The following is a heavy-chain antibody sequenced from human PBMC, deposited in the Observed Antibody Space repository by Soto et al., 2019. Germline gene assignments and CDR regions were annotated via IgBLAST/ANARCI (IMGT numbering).Heavy chain of an antibody. Sequence: TLSLTCTVSGGSISSGGYYWSWIRQHPGKGLEWIGYIYYSGSTYYNPSLKSRVTISVDTSKNQFSLKLSSVTAADTAVYYCAREPHYDFWSGYYEDYYYGMDVWGQGTTVTVSS. D-gene: IGHD3-3*01. V-gene: IGHV4-31*03. CDR2: IYYSGST. CDR3: AREPHYDFWSGYYEDYYYGMDV. J-gene: IGHJ6*02. CDR1: GGSISSGGYY.